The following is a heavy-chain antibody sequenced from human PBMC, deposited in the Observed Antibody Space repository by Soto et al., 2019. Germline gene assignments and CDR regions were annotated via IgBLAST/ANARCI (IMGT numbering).Heavy chain of an antibody. Sequence: EVQLLESGGGLVQPGGSLRLSCAASGFTFSSYAMSWVRQAPGKGLEWVSAISGSGGSTYYADSVKGRFTISRDNSKNTLDPEMNSPRAEDKAVYYRGKGRGEHHHWGPGTLGTGSS. V-gene: IGHV3-23*01. J-gene: IGHJ5*02. CDR1: GFTFSSYA. CDR2: ISGSGGST. D-gene: IGHD3-10*01. CDR3: GKGRGEHHH.